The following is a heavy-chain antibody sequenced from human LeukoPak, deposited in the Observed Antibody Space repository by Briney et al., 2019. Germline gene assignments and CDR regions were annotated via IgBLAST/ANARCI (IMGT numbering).Heavy chain of an antibody. CDR3: VSPRGFSYGYFDY. Sequence: KPSETLSLTCTVSGGSISGSSAYWGWIRQPPGKGLEWIGSIYYSKNTYYNPSLKSRVTISADTSKNQFSLTLGSVSATDTAVYYCVSPRGFSYGYFDYWGQGTLVNVSS. CDR1: GGSISGSSAY. CDR2: IYYSKNT. D-gene: IGHD5-18*01. J-gene: IGHJ4*02. V-gene: IGHV4-39*01.